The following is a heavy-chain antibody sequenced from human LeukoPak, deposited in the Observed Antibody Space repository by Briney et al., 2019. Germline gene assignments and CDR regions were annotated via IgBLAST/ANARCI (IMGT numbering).Heavy chain of an antibody. Sequence: ASVKVSSKASGYTFTGYYMHWVRQAPGQGLEWMGWINPNSGGTNYAQKFQGRVTMTRDTSISTAYMELSRLRSDDTAVYYCARVMAAAAGTIYYYYYMDVWGKGTTVTVSS. D-gene: IGHD6-13*01. CDR3: ARVMAAAAGTIYYYYYMDV. V-gene: IGHV1-2*02. J-gene: IGHJ6*03. CDR2: INPNSGGT. CDR1: GYTFTGYY.